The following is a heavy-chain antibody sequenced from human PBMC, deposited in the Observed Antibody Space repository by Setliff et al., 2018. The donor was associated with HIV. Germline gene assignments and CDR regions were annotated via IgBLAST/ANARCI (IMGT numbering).Heavy chain of an antibody. CDR3: ARDLLLRWLDY. CDR1: GYTFISYD. Sequence: SVKVSCKASGYTFISYDINWVRQAPGQGLEWLGGIILVQGIPNYAQKFQGRVTITADVSTSTAYMELSSLRSEDTAVYYCARDLLLRWLDYWGQGTLVTVSS. J-gene: IGHJ4*02. V-gene: IGHV1-69*10. D-gene: IGHD4-17*01. CDR2: IILVQGIP.